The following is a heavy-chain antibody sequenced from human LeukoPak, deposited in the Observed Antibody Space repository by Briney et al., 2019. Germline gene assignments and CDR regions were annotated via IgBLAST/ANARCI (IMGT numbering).Heavy chain of an antibody. CDR3: AKVGIRISLIVVVFTTADDWYFDL. CDR1: GFTFSNYA. D-gene: IGHD3-22*01. CDR2: ISGSGGST. Sequence: GGSLRHSCAASGFTFSNYAMRWVRQAPWKGLEWVSGISGSGGSTYYADSVKGRLTNSRDNSKNTLYLQMDSLRAEDTAVYYCAKVGIRISLIVVVFTTADDWYFDLWGRGTLVTVSS. J-gene: IGHJ2*01. V-gene: IGHV3-23*01.